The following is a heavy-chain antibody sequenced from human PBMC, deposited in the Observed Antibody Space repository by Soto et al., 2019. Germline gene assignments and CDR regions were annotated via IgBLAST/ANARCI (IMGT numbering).Heavy chain of an antibody. CDR2: IYWDNDR. Sequence: QITLKESGPTLVEPTQTLTLTCSFSGFSLSSSGVGVGWLRQAPGKALECLGIIYWDNDRRYNPSLKKRLTHPKDTPKNRVILTMPYMEPGDPAPFFCPPPAPFSPLGEGGGFHPGGRGTLVP. J-gene: IGHJ5*02. D-gene: IGHD3-10*01. CDR3: PPPAPFSPLGEGGGFHP. CDR1: GFSLSSSGVG. V-gene: IGHV2-5*02.